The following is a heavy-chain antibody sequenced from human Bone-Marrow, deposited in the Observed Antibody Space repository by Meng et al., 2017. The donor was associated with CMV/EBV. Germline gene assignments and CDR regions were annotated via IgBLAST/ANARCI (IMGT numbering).Heavy chain of an antibody. J-gene: IGHJ6*02. Sequence: GESLKISCAASGFTFSSYSMNWVRQAPGKGLEWVSSISSSSSYIYYADSVKGRFTISRDNAKNSLYLQMNSLRAEDTAVYYCARAPSRYPYYYYGMDVWGQGTTVTFSS. CDR1: GFTFSSYS. D-gene: IGHD1-1*01. CDR3: ARAPSRYPYYYYGMDV. CDR2: ISSSSSYI. V-gene: IGHV3-21*01.